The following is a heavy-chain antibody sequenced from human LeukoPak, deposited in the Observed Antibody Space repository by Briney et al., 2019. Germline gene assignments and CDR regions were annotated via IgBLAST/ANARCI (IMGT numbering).Heavy chain of an antibody. CDR2: TYYRSRWYN. D-gene: IGHD1-1*01. Sequence: SQTLSLTCAISGDSVSSNSAAWTWIRQSPSRGLEWLGRTYYRSRWYNDYAVSVKSRIIINPDTSKNQFSLQLNSVTPEDTAVYYCARAVAGTEGWFNSWGQGTLVTVSS. J-gene: IGHJ5*01. CDR3: ARAVAGTEGWFNS. V-gene: IGHV6-1*01. CDR1: GDSVSSNSAA.